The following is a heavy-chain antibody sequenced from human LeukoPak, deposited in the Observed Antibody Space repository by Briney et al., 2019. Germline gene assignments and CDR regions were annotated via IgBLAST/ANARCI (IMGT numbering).Heavy chain of an antibody. J-gene: IGHJ4*02. CDR3: ARGRNCGGDCYYFHY. CDR2: IYTTGST. V-gene: IGHV4-4*07. CDR1: GGSISSHY. Sequence: SETLSLTCSVSGGSISSHYWSWIRQSPGKGLEWIGRIYTTGSTNYNPSLKSRVTMSVDTSKNQFSLKLTSVTAADTAVYYCARGRNCGGDCYYFHYWGQGTLVTVSS. D-gene: IGHD2-21*02.